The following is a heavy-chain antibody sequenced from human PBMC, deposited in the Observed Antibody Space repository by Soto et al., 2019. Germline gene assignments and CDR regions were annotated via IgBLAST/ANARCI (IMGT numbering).Heavy chain of an antibody. J-gene: IGHJ5*02. CDR3: ARAGLDILPLWFDP. Sequence: SETLSLTCTVSGGSISSGGYYWSWIRQHPGKGLEWIGYIYYSGGTYYNPPLKSRVTISVDTSKNQFSLKLSSVTAADTAVYYCARAGLDILPLWFDPWGQGTLVTVSS. CDR1: GGSISSGGYY. CDR2: IYYSGGT. V-gene: IGHV4-31*03. D-gene: IGHD2-8*01.